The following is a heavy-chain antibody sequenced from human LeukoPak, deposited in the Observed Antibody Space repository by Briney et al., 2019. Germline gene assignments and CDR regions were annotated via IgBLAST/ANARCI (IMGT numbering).Heavy chain of an antibody. V-gene: IGHV3-23*01. CDR1: GFSLRSYA. CDR3: ARTTQRDYYYYGMAV. D-gene: IGHD1-1*01. J-gene: IGHJ6*02. CDR2: ISGGGDTS. Sequence: GASLSLSCAASGFSLRSYAMNWVRQAPGKGPEWVSVISGGGDTSYANSVNGRFTISRDNSKNTLYLQMLSLRAEDTATYYCARTTQRDYYYYGMAVWGQGTTVTVSS.